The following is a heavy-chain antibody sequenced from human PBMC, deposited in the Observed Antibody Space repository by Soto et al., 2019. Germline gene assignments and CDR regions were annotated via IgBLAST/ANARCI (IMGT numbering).Heavy chain of an antibody. D-gene: IGHD6-19*01. V-gene: IGHV3-23*01. CDR2: ISGSGGST. J-gene: IGHJ4*02. CDR3: AKDPVDSSGWYLYYFDY. CDR1: GFTFSSYA. Sequence: GGSLRLSCAASGFTFSSYAMSWVRQAPGKGLEWVSAISGSGGSTYYADSVKGRFTISRDNSKNTLYLQMNSLRAEDTAVYYWAKDPVDSSGWYLYYFDYWGQGTLVTVSS.